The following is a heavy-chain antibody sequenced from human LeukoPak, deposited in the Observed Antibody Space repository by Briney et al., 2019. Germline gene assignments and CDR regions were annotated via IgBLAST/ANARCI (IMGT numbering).Heavy chain of an antibody. Sequence: NAGESLKISCKDSGYSFTNYWIGWVRQRPGKGLEWMGIIFLSDSDTRYSPSFQGQVTISADKSISTAYLQWSRLKASDTAMYYCATYSVTYSKTFDYWGQGTLVTVSS. CDR1: GYSFTNYW. CDR2: IFLSDSDT. D-gene: IGHD1-26*01. V-gene: IGHV5-51*01. CDR3: ATYSVTYSKTFDY. J-gene: IGHJ4*02.